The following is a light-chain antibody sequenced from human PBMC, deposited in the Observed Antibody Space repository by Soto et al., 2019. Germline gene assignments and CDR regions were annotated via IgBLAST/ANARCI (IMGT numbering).Light chain of an antibody. Sequence: QSVLTQPPSVSGAPGQWVTLSCTGSSSNIGAGYNVHWYQHLPGTAPKLLIFGTTNRPSGVPDRFSGSKSGSSAFLAITGLQAEDEADYYCQSSDTSLSGAEIFGGGTKLTVL. CDR3: QSSDTSLSGAEI. CDR2: GTT. CDR1: SSNIGAGYN. V-gene: IGLV1-40*01. J-gene: IGLJ2*01.